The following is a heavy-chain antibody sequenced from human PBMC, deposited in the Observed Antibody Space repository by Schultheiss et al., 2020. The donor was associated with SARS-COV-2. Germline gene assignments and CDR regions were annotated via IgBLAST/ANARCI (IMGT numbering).Heavy chain of an antibody. CDR2: ISAYNGNT. Sequence: ASVKVSCKVSGYTLTELSMHWVRQAPGKGLEWMGWISAYNGNTNYAQKLQGRVTITADESTSTAYMELRSLRSDDTAVYYCARGPSTGGNDYWGQGTLVTVAS. CDR3: ARGPSTGGNDY. J-gene: IGHJ4*02. CDR1: GYTLTELS. V-gene: IGHV1-18*01. D-gene: IGHD2-8*02.